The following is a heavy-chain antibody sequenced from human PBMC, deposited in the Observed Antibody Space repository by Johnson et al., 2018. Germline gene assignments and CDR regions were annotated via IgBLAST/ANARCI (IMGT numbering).Heavy chain of an antibody. V-gene: IGHV4-59*01. CDR2: IYYSGST. CDR1: GGSISSYY. D-gene: IGHD1-7*01. Sequence: QVQLQESGPGLVKPSETLSLTCTVSGGSISSYYWSWIRQPPGKGLEWIGYIYYSGSTNHNPSLKSRVTISVDTSKNQFSRKLSSVTAADPAVYYGARGGYNVNYADAFEIWGQGTMVTVAA. CDR3: ARGGYNVNYADAFEI. J-gene: IGHJ3*02.